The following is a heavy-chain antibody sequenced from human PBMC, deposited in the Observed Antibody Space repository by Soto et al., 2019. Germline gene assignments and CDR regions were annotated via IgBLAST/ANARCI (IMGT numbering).Heavy chain of an antibody. CDR2: IYYSGST. V-gene: IGHV4-59*08. Sequence: LALTCTVSGGSISSYYWSWIRQPPGKGLEWIGYIYYSGSTNYNPSLKSRVTISVDTSKNQFSLKLSSVTAADTAVYYCARATYFDWLLFVFDYWGQGTLVTVSS. J-gene: IGHJ4*02. CDR1: GGSISSYY. D-gene: IGHD3-9*01. CDR3: ARATYFDWLLFVFDY.